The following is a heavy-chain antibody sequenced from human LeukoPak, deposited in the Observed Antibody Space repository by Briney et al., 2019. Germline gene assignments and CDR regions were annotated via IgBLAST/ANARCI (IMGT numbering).Heavy chain of an antibody. Sequence: GGSLRLSCAASGFTFSGSAMHWVRQASGKGLEWVGRIRSKANSYATEYVASVKGRFTISRDDSKNTAYLQMNSLKTEDTAVYYCARGYPSMYYYGSGIDYWGQGTLVTVSS. V-gene: IGHV3-73*01. CDR2: IRSKANSYAT. D-gene: IGHD3-10*01. CDR1: GFTFSGSA. J-gene: IGHJ4*02. CDR3: ARGYPSMYYYGSGIDY.